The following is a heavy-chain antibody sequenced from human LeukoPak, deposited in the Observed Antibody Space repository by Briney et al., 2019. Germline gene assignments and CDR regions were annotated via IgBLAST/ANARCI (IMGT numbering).Heavy chain of an antibody. CDR1: GGSISSSNW. CDR2: IYHSGST. V-gene: IGHV4-4*02. CDR3: ARRDHSGSYAVDY. Sequence: SETLSLTCAVSGGSISSSNWWSWVRQPPGKGLEWIGEIYHSGSTNYNPSLKSRVTISVDKSKNQFSLKLSSVTAADTAVYYCARRDHSGSYAVDYWGQGTLVTVSS. D-gene: IGHD1-26*01. J-gene: IGHJ4*02.